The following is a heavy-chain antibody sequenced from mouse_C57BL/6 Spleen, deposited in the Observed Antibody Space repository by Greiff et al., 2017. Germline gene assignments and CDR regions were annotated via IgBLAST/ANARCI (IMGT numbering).Heavy chain of an antibody. V-gene: IGHV3-1*01. CDR2: ISYSGST. CDR3: ARADYYGSSPTFDY. J-gene: IGHJ2*01. D-gene: IGHD1-1*01. CDR1: GYSITSGYD. Sequence: ESGPGMVKPSQSLSLTCTVTGYSITSGYDWHWIRHFPGNKLEWMGYISYSGSTNYNPSLKSRISITHDTSKNHFFLKLNSVTTEDTATYYCARADYYGSSPTFDYWGQGTTLTVSS.